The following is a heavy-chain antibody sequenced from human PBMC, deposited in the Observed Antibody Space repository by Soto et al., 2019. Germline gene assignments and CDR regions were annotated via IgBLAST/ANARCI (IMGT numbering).Heavy chain of an antibody. CDR1: GYNFTTSW. Sequence: RGESLKISCKGSGYNFTTSWIGWVRQMPGKGLEWMGIIYPGDPDTRYSPSFQGQVTISADKSISTAYLQWSSLKASDTAMYYCARGTPGYDYYYGMDVWGQGTTVTVSS. CDR3: ARGTPGYDYYYGMDV. D-gene: IGHD1-1*01. V-gene: IGHV5-51*01. J-gene: IGHJ6*02. CDR2: IYPGDPDT.